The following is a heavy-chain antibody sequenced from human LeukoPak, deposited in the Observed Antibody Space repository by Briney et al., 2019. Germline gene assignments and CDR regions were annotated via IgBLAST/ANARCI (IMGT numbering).Heavy chain of an antibody. J-gene: IGHJ4*02. CDR3: VRDTSFPLGTTRLAN. D-gene: IGHD2-15*01. V-gene: IGHV3-21*01. Sequence: GGSLRLSCAASGFTFSTYSMNWVRQAPGKGLEWVSSISSSSSYIYYADSVRGRFTISRDDARNSLYLQMNNLRAEGTAVYYCVRDTSFPLGTTRLANWGQGTLVTVSS. CDR2: ISSSSSYI. CDR1: GFTFSTYS.